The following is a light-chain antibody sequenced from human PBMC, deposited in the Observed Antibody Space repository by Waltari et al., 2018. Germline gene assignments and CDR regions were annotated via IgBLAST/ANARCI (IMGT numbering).Light chain of an antibody. CDR2: AAS. V-gene: IGKV1-39*01. J-gene: IGKJ1*01. CDR1: QYISTY. CDR3: QQSYDTPRT. Sequence: DFQMTQSPSSLSASVGDRVTITCRARQYISTYLNWYQQKPGKGPKLLIFAASTLQSWVPSRFIGSGSVTDFTFTISRLQREDFATYYGQQSYDTPRTFGQGTMVEVK.